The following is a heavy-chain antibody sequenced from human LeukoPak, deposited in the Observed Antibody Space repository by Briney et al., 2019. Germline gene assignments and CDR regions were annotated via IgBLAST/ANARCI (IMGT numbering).Heavy chain of an antibody. CDR1: GYTFTSYY. V-gene: IGHV1-46*01. CDR2: INPSGGST. J-gene: IGHJ5*02. CDR3: ARDSTMVRGKANWLDP. Sequence: ASVKVSCKAAGYTFTSYYMHWVRQAPGQGREWMGMINPSGGSTSYAQKFQGRVTMTRDTYTSTVYMELRSLRSEDTAVYYCARDSTMVRGKANWLDPWGQGTLVTVSS. D-gene: IGHD3-10*01.